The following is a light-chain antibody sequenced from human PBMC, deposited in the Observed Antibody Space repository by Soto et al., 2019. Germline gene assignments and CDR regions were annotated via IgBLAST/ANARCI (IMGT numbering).Light chain of an antibody. CDR3: CSYAGSSTSLYV. CDR1: SSDVGSYNL. Sequence: SALTQPASVSGSPGQSITISCAGTSSDVGSYNLVSWYQQHPGKAPKLMIHEVSERPSGVSNRFSASKSGNTASLTISGLQAEDEADYYCCSYAGSSTSLYVFGTGTKVTVL. CDR2: EVS. J-gene: IGLJ1*01. V-gene: IGLV2-23*02.